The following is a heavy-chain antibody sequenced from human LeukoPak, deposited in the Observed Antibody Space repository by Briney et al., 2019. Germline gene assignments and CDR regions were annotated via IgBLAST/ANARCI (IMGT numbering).Heavy chain of an antibody. V-gene: IGHV1-69*05. D-gene: IGHD3-22*01. CDR2: IIPIFGTA. CDR1: GGTFSSYA. J-gene: IGHJ3*02. Sequence: SVKVSCKASGGTFSSYAISWVRQAPGQGLEWMGRIIPIFGTANYAQKFQGRVTITTDESTSTAYMELSSLRSEDTAVYYCARAYYYDSSGPREGAFDIWGQGTMVTVSS. CDR3: ARAYYYDSSGPREGAFDI.